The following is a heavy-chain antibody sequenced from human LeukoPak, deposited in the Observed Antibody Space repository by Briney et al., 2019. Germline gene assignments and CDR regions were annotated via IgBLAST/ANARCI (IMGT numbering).Heavy chain of an antibody. Sequence: ASVKVSCKASGGTFSSYAISWVRQAPGQGLEWMGGIIPIFGTANYAQKFQGRVTITADESTSTAYMELSSLRSEDTAVYYCAKMDASGSDNWFDPWGQGTLVTVSS. CDR3: AKMDASGSDNWFDP. J-gene: IGHJ5*02. D-gene: IGHD3-10*01. CDR1: GGTFSSYA. CDR2: IIPIFGTA. V-gene: IGHV1-69*13.